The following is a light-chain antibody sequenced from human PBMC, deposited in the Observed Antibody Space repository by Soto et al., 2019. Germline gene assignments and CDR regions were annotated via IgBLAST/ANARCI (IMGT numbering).Light chain of an antibody. J-gene: IGKJ4*01. V-gene: IGKV3-11*01. CDR1: QSVSSY. Sequence: EIVLTQSPATLSLSPGERATLSCRASQSVSSYLAWYQQKPGQAPRLLIYDASNRSTGIPARFSGSGSGTDFTLTISSLEPDYFAVYYCQQRSNWPPLTFGGGTNVEIK. CDR2: DAS. CDR3: QQRSNWPPLT.